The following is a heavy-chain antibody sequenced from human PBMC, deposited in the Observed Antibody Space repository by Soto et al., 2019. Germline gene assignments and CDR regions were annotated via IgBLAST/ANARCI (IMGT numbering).Heavy chain of an antibody. V-gene: IGHV3-30-3*01. CDR2: ISYDGSNK. J-gene: IGHJ4*02. CDR1: GFTFSSYA. D-gene: IGHD3-22*01. Sequence: QVQLVESGGGVVQPGRSLRLSCAASGFTFSSYAMHWVRQAPGKGLEWVAVISYDGSNKYYADSVKGRFTISRDNSKNTLYLQMNSLRAEDTAVYYCAREYENYYDSSGWEGAFDYWGQGTLVTVSS. CDR3: AREYENYYDSSGWEGAFDY.